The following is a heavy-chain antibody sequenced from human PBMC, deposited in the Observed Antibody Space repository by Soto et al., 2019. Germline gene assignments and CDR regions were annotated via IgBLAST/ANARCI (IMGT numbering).Heavy chain of an antibody. Sequence: GASVKVSCKASGGTFSSYAISWVRQAPGQGLEWMGGIIPIFGTANYAQKFQGRFTITADKSTSTAYMELSSLRSEDTAVYYCARDAPLGYCSGGSCYWFDPWGQGTLVTVSS. CDR1: GGTFSSYA. D-gene: IGHD2-15*01. CDR2: IIPIFGTA. J-gene: IGHJ5*02. V-gene: IGHV1-69*06. CDR3: ARDAPLGYCSGGSCYWFDP.